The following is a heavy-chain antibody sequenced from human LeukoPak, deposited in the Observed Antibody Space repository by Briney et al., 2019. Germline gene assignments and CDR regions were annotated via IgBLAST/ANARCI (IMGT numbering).Heavy chain of an antibody. J-gene: IGHJ3*02. D-gene: IGHD3-22*01. Sequence: PGGSLRLSCAASGFTFSSYWMHWVRQAPGKGLVWVSRINSDGSSTSYADSVKGRFTISRDNAKNTLHLQMNSLRAEDTAVYYCARDSLYYYDSSGYRLGAFDIWGLGTMVTVSS. CDR2: INSDGSST. CDR3: ARDSLYYYDSSGYRLGAFDI. V-gene: IGHV3-74*01. CDR1: GFTFSSYW.